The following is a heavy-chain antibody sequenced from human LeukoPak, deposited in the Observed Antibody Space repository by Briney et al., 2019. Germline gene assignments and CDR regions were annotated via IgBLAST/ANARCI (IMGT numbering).Heavy chain of an antibody. Sequence: SETLSLTCAVYGGSFSGYYWSWIRQPPGMGLEWIGEINHSGSTNYNPSLKSRVTISVDTSKNQFSLKLSSVTAADTAVYYCARADPHYYDSSGDVDYWGQGTLVTVSS. CDR1: GGSFSGYY. CDR3: ARADPHYYDSSGDVDY. D-gene: IGHD3-22*01. V-gene: IGHV4-34*01. CDR2: INHSGST. J-gene: IGHJ4*02.